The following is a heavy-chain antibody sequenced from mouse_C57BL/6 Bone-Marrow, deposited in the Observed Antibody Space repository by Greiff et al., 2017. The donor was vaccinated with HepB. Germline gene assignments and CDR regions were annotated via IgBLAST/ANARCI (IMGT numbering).Heavy chain of an antibody. CDR2: IDPANGNT. V-gene: IGHV14-3*01. D-gene: IGHD1-1*01. CDR1: GFNIKNTY. Sequence: EVQRVESVAELVRPGASVKLSCTASGFNIKNTYMHWVKQRPEQGLEWIGRIDPANGNTKYAPKFQGKATITADTSSNTAYLQLSSLTSEDTAIYYCALFITTVVDFDYWGQGTTLTVSS. CDR3: ALFITTVVDFDY. J-gene: IGHJ2*01.